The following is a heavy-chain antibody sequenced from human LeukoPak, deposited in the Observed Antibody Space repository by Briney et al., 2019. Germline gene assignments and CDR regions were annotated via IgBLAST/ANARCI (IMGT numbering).Heavy chain of an antibody. V-gene: IGHV3-21*01. CDR1: GFTFSSYS. J-gene: IGHJ5*02. CDR3: ARDLVGAVTTGNWFDP. CDR2: ISSSSSYI. Sequence: GGSLRLSCAASGFTFSSYSMNWVRQAPGKGLEWLSSISSSSSYIYYADSVKGRFTISRDNAKNSLYLQMNSLRAEDTAVYYCARDLVGAVTTGNWFDPWGQGTLVTVSS. D-gene: IGHD4-17*01.